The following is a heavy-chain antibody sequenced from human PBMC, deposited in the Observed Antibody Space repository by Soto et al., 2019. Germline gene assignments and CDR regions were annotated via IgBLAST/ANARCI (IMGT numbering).Heavy chain of an antibody. V-gene: IGHV1-69*08. CDR1: GGLFTSFS. CDR3: ARDERSPVVRGDS. CDR2: IIAISGAP. J-gene: IGHJ5*02. D-gene: IGHD3-10*01. Sequence: QVHLVQSGAEVKPPGSSVKVSCKASGGLFTSFSISWVRQAPGQGLEWMARIIAISGAPTYAQRFQDRVTITADKSTNTAFLELTSLTSDDTAVYYCARDERSPVVRGDSWGQGTLVTVSS.